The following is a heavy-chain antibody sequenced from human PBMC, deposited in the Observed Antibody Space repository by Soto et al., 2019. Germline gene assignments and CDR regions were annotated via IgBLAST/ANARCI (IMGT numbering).Heavy chain of an antibody. D-gene: IGHD1-1*01. J-gene: IGHJ5*02. V-gene: IGHV4-4*07. CDR1: GASISGFY. CDR2: IYATGTT. Sequence: SETLSLTCTVSGASISGFYWSWIRKSAGKGLEWIERIYATGTTDYNPSLKSRVMMSVDTSKKQFSLKLRSVTAADTAVYYCVRDGTKTLRDWFDPWGQGISVTVSS. CDR3: VRDGTKTLRDWFDP.